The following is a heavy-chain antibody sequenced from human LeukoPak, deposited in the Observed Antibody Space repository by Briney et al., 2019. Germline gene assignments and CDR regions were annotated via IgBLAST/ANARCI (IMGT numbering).Heavy chain of an antibody. D-gene: IGHD6-6*01. V-gene: IGHV4-30-4*01. CDR3: ARHGSSSSPEFDY. J-gene: IGHJ4*02. CDR2: IYYSGST. Sequence: PSQTLSLTCTVSGGSISSGDYYWSWIRQPPGKGLEWIGYIYYSGSTYYNPSLKSRVTISVDTSKNQFSLKLSSVTAADTAVYYCARHGSSSSPEFDYWGQGTLVTVSS. CDR1: GGSISSGDYY.